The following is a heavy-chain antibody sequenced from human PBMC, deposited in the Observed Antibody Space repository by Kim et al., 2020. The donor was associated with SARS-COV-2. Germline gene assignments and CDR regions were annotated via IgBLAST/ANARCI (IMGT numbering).Heavy chain of an antibody. CDR3: ARHRIAVAVAAFDI. J-gene: IGHJ3*02. CDR2: IYYSGST. Sequence: SETLSLICTVSGGSISSYYWSWIRQPPGKGLEWIGYIYYSGSTNYNPSLKSRVTISVDTSKNQFSVKLSSVTAADTAVYYCARHRIAVAVAAFDIWGQGT. D-gene: IGHD6-19*01. V-gene: IGHV4-59*08. CDR1: GGSISSYY.